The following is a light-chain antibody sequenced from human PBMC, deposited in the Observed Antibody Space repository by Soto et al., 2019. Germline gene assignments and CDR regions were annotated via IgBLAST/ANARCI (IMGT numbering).Light chain of an antibody. CDR2: EVS. J-gene: IGLJ1*01. CDR1: SSDVGGYNY. V-gene: IGLV2-14*01. CDR3: SSYRVRSTGV. Sequence: QSALTQPASVSGSPGQSITISCTGTSSDVGGYNYVSWYQQHPGKAPKLMIYEVSNRPSGVSNRFSGSKSGNTASLTISGLQAEDEADYYCSSYRVRSTGVFGTGTKLTVL.